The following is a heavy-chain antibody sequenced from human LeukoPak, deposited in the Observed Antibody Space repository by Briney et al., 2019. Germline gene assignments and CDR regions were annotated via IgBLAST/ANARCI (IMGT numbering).Heavy chain of an antibody. CDR2: IYPGDSDT. Sequence: GESLKISCKRSGYSFTIYWIGWVPQMPGKGLGWMGIIYPGDSDTRYSPSFQGQVTISADKSISAAYLQWSSLKASDTAMYYCARQPLCSGGSCYSLEYWGQGTLVTVSS. D-gene: IGHD2-15*01. CDR3: ARQPLCSGGSCYSLEY. CDR1: GYSFTIYW. V-gene: IGHV5-51*01. J-gene: IGHJ4*02.